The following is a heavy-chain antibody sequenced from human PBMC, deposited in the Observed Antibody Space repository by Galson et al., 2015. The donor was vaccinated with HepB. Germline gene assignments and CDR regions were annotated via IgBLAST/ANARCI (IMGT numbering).Heavy chain of an antibody. CDR2: IRSKAYGGTT. CDR3: TRGGPTLQPWMTTVGPDAFDI. V-gene: IGHV3-49*03. D-gene: IGHD4-23*01. J-gene: IGHJ3*02. Sequence: SLRLSCAASGFTFGDYAMSWFRQAPGKGLEWVGFIRSKAYGGTTEYAASVRGRFTISRDDSKSIAYLQMNSLKTEDTAVYYCTRGGPTLQPWMTTVGPDAFDIWGQGTMVTVSS. CDR1: GFTFGDYA.